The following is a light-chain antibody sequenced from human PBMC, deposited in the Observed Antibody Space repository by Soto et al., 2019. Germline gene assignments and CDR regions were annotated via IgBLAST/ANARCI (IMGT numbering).Light chain of an antibody. V-gene: IGKV3-20*01. CDR1: QSVSSSY. J-gene: IGKJ1*01. CDR3: QQYGTSPT. Sequence: EIVLTQSPGTLSLSPGERATLSCRASQSVSSSYLAWYQQKPGQAPRRLIFGASGRATGIPDRFSGSGSGTDFTLTISRLEPEDFAVYYCQQYGTSPTFGHGTKVDIK. CDR2: GAS.